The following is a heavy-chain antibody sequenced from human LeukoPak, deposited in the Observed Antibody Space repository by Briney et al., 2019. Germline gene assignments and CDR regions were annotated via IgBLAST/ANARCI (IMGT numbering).Heavy chain of an antibody. CDR3: ATEAPVKGYWMYYSYYYGMDV. CDR2: ISYDGSNK. J-gene: IGHJ6*02. Sequence: GRSLRLSCAASGFTFSSYGMHWVRQAPGKGREGVAVISYDGSNKYYADSVKGRFTISRDNSKNTLYLQMNSLRAEDTAVYYCATEAPVKGYWMYYSYYYGMDVWGQGTTVTVSS. V-gene: IGHV3-30*03. CDR1: GFTFSSYG. D-gene: IGHD1-1*01.